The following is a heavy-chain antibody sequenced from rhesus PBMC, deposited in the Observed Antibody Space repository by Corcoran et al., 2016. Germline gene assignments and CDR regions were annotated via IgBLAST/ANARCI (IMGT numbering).Heavy chain of an antibody. D-gene: IGHD6-31*01. Sequence: QLQLQESGPGLVKPSETLSVTCAVSGGSISSSYWSCIRQAPGKGREWIGNIYGSGSSNNYNPSLKSRVTLSVDTSKNQLSLKLSAVTAADTAVYYCAIPGYSSGWNYFDYWGQGVLVTVSS. CDR3: AIPGYSSGWNYFDY. V-gene: IGHV4-169*01. CDR2: IYGSGSSN. CDR1: GGSISSSY. J-gene: IGHJ4*01.